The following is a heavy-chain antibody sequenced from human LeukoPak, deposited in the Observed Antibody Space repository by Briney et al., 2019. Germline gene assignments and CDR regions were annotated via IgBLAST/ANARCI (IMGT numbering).Heavy chain of an antibody. V-gene: IGHV3-11*01. CDR2: ISSSGSTI. D-gene: IGHD6-13*01. CDR1: GFTFSDYY. Sequence: PGGSLRLSCAASGFTFSDYYMSWIRQAPGKGLEWVSYISSSGSTIYYADSVKGRFTISRDNAKNSLYLQMNSLRAEDTAVYYCAREARYGSSSWYDAFDIWGQGTMVTVSS. CDR3: AREARYGSSSWYDAFDI. J-gene: IGHJ3*02.